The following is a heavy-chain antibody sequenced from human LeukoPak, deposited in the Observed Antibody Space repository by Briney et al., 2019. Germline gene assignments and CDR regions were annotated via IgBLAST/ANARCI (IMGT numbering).Heavy chain of an antibody. CDR1: GFTFSSYW. D-gene: IGHD2-21*02. V-gene: IGHV3-7*02. CDR2: IKEDESQK. Sequence: GGSLRLSCAASGFTFSSYWMSWVRQAPGKGLEWVATIKEDESQKYYADSVKGRFTISRDNAKNSLYLQMNSLRAEDTAVYYCASSIVVVTARYNWFDPWGQGTLVTVSS. CDR3: ASSIVVVTARYNWFDP. J-gene: IGHJ5*02.